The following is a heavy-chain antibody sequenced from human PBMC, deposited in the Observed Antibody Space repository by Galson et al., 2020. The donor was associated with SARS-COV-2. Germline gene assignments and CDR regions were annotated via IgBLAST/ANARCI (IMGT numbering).Heavy chain of an antibody. V-gene: IGHV1-24*01. J-gene: IGHJ5*02. CDR2: FDPEDGET. CDR3: ATSPPIVVVPAARGPPWFDP. CDR1: GYTLTELS. Sequence: ASVQVSCKVSGYTLTELSMHWVRQAPGKGLEWMGGFDPEDGETIYAQKFQGRVTMTEDTSTDTAYMELSSLRSEDTAVYYCATSPPIVVVPAARGPPWFDPWGQGTLVTVSS. D-gene: IGHD2-2*01.